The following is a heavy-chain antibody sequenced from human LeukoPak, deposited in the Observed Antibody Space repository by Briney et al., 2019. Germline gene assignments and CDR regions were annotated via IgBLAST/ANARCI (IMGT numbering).Heavy chain of an antibody. D-gene: IGHD3-22*01. V-gene: IGHV4-34*01. Sequence: SETLSLTCAVYGGSFSGYYWSWIRQPPGKGLEWIGTIYYSGSTYYNPSLKSRVTISVDTSKNQFSLKVRSVTAADTAVYYCARERDFYDSSGSPSYWGQRTLVIVSS. J-gene: IGHJ4*02. CDR1: GGSFSGYY. CDR2: IYYSGST. CDR3: ARERDFYDSSGSPSY.